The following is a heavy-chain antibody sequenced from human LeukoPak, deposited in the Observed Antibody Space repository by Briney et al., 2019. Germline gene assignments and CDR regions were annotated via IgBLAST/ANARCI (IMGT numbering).Heavy chain of an antibody. CDR1: GYTFTSYY. D-gene: IGHD3-16*01. Sequence: ASVKVSCKASGYTFTSYYMHWVRQAPRQGLEWMGIINPSGGTSYAQKFQGRVTMTSDMSTSTVYMELSSLRSEDTAVYYCARRRGGWGEGEFDYWGQGTPVTVST. CDR2: INPSGGT. V-gene: IGHV1-46*01. CDR3: ARRRGGWGEGEFDY. J-gene: IGHJ4*02.